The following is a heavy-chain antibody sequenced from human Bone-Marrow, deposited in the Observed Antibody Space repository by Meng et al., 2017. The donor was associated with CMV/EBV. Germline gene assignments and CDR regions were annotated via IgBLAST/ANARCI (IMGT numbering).Heavy chain of an antibody. CDR2: MNPNSGNA. V-gene: IGHV1-8*02. J-gene: IGHJ5*02. CDR3: VRLAVRGVIGP. CDR1: GYTFTSYY. Sequence: ASVKVSCKASGYTFTSYYMHWVRQAPGQGLEWLGWMNPNSGNAGYAQKFQGRVTMTRDISISTAYMELTSLTSEDTAVYFCVRLAVRGVIGPWGQGTLVTVSS. D-gene: IGHD3-10*01.